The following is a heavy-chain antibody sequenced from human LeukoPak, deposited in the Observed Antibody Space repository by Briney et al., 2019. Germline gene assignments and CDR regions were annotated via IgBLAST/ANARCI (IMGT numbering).Heavy chain of an antibody. CDR3: AKDFATAPGSVFNFDY. CDR2: VGGSGTDT. CDR1: GFTFSIYA. V-gene: IGHV3-23*01. D-gene: IGHD6-13*01. Sequence: PGGSLRLSCAASGFTFSIYAMNWVRQAPGKGLEWVATVGGSGTDTFYANSVKGRFTVSRDNSKNKIHLQMKRLRVDDTATYYCAKDFATAPGSVFNFDYWGQGALVTVSS. J-gene: IGHJ4*02.